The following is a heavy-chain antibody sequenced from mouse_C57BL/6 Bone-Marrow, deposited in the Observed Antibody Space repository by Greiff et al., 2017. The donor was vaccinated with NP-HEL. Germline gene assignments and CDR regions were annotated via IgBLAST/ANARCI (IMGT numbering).Heavy chain of an antibody. CDR2: IWSDGST. J-gene: IGHJ4*01. V-gene: IGHV2-6-1*01. D-gene: IGHD1-1*01. CDR3: ARHRYYYYAMDY. Sequence: QVQLQQSGPGLVAPSQSLSITCTVSGFSLTSYGVHWVRQPPGKGLEWLVVIWSDGSTTYNSAPKSRLSISKDNSKSQGFLKMNSLQTDDTAMDYCARHRYYYYAMDYWGQGTSVTVSS. CDR1: GFSLTSYG.